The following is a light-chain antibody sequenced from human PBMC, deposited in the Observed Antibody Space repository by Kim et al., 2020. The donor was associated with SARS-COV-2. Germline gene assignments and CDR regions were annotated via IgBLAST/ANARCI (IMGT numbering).Light chain of an antibody. CDR3: SSYTTSSKYNYV. V-gene: IGLV2-14*01. CDR1: SSDVGGYNY. J-gene: IGLJ1*01. CDR2: DVT. Sequence: QSVLTQPASVSGSPGQSITISCTGTSSDVGGYNYVSWYQQHPGKAPKLMIYDVTKRPSGVSNRFSGSKSGNTASLTISGLQAEDEADYYCSSYTTSSKYNYVFGNGTKVTVL.